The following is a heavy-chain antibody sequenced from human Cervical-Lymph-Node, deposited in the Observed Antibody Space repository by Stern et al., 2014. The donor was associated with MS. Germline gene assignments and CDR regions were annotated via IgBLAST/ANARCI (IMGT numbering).Heavy chain of an antibody. CDR3: ARALNWGSGPYYFDY. J-gene: IGHJ4*02. Sequence: EVQLLESGGGLVKPGGSLRLSCAASGFTFSSYSMNWVRQAPGKGLEWVSSISSSSSYIYYADSVKGRFTISRDNAKNSLYLQMNSLRAEDTAVYYCARALNWGSGPYYFDYWGQGTLVTVSS. CDR1: GFTFSSYS. V-gene: IGHV3-21*01. D-gene: IGHD7-27*01. CDR2: ISSSSSYI.